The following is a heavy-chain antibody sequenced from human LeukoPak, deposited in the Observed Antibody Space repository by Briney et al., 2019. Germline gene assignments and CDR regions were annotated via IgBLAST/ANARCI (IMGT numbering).Heavy chain of an antibody. Sequence: SETLSLTCTVSGDSPGSSPYYWAWIRQPPGKGLEWLGSVFYTGGTHYSPSLKSRVTVSVDTSKNQFSLNLSSVTAADTAVYYCARGGYLFGYWGQGTLVTVSS. CDR3: ARGGYLFGY. V-gene: IGHV4-39*07. J-gene: IGHJ4*02. CDR1: GDSPGSSPYY. CDR2: VFYTGGT. D-gene: IGHD5-18*01.